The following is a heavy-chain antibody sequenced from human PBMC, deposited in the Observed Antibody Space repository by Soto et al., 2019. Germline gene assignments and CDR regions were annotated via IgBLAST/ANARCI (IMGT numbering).Heavy chain of an antibody. CDR3: AKVHPASRVFPAY. CDR1: GFTFSNAW. V-gene: IGHV3-23*01. Sequence: LRLSCAASGFTFSNAWMSWVRQAPGKGLEWVGCISGSGGSTYYADSVKGRFTISRDNSKNTLYLQMNSLRAEDTAVYYCAKVHPASRVFPAYWGQGTLVTVSS. J-gene: IGHJ4*02. D-gene: IGHD2-2*01. CDR2: ISGSGGST.